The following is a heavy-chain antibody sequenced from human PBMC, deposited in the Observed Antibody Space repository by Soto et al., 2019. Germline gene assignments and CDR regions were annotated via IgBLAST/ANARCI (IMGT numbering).Heavy chain of an antibody. D-gene: IGHD5-18*01. CDR1: GFTFSSYW. CDR2: INSDGSST. V-gene: IGHV3-74*01. Sequence: EVQLVESGGGLVQPGGSLRLSCAASGFTFSSYWMHWVRQAPGKGLVWVSRINSDGSSTSYADSVKGRFTISRDNAKNALYLQMNSLRAEDTAVYYCAREGRGYSYGEVGYWGQGTLVTVSS. J-gene: IGHJ4*02. CDR3: AREGRGYSYGEVGY.